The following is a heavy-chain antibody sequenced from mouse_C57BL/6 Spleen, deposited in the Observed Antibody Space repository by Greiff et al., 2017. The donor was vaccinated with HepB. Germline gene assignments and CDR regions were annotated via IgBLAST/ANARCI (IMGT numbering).Heavy chain of an antibody. D-gene: IGHD2-4*01. Sequence: VQLVESGAELARPGASVKLSCKASGYTFTSYGISWVKQRTGQGLEWIGEIYPRSGNTYYNEKFKSKATLTVDKPSSTAYMQLSSLTSEDSAVYYCARPHYDYEEVDYWGQGTTLTVSS. CDR3: ARPHYDYEEVDY. V-gene: IGHV1-81*01. J-gene: IGHJ2*01. CDR2: IYPRSGNT. CDR1: GYTFTSYG.